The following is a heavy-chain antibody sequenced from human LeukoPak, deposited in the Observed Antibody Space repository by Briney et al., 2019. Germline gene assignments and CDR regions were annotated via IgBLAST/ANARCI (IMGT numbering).Heavy chain of an antibody. CDR2: INHSGST. D-gene: IGHD1-26*01. J-gene: IGHJ5*02. V-gene: IGHV4-34*01. CDR1: GGSFSGYY. Sequence: SETLSLTCAAYGGSFSGYYWSWIRQPPGKGLEWIGEINHSGSTNYNPSLKSRVTISVDTSKNPFYLKLSSLTAADTAVYYCASAAIVGATSDWFDPWGQGTLGTVSS. CDR3: ASAAIVGATSDWFDP.